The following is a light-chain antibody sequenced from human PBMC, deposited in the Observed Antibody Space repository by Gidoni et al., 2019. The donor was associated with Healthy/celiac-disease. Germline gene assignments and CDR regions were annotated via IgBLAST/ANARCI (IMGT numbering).Light chain of an antibody. CDR1: SGINVGTYR. V-gene: IGLV5-45*03. Sequence: QAVLTQPSSLSASPGASASLTCTLRSGINVGTYRIYWYQQKPGSPPQSLLRYNSESDKQQGSGVPRRFSGSHDASANAVILLISGLQSEDEADYYCMIWHSSAWVFGGGTKLTVL. J-gene: IGLJ3*02. CDR3: MIWHSSAWV. CDR2: YNSESDK.